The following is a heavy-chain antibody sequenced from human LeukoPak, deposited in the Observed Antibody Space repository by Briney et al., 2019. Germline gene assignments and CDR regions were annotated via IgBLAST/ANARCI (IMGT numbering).Heavy chain of an antibody. CDR2: IYYSGST. J-gene: IGHJ6*03. D-gene: IGHD2-21*02. CDR3: ARLRSVTATPFSRYYYYMDV. CDR1: GGSISSYY. Sequence: NPSETLSLTCTVSGGSISSYYWSWIRQPPGKGLEWIGYIYYSGSTNYNPSLKSRVTISVDTSKNQFSLKLSSVTAADTAVYYCARLRSVTATPFSRYYYYMDVWGKGTTVTVSS. V-gene: IGHV4-59*01.